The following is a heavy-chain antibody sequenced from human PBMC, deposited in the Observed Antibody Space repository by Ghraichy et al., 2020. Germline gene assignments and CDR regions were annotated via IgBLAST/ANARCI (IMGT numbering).Heavy chain of an antibody. CDR3: ARGSGYCSAGSCSSFDY. J-gene: IGHJ4*02. CDR1: GYTFTSYD. CDR2: MNRNSGNT. Sequence: ASVKVSCKASGYTFTSYDINWVRQATGQGLEWMGWMNRNSGNTGYAQKFQGRVTMTRNTSISTAYMELSSLRSEDTAVYYCARGSGYCSAGSCSSFDYWGQGTLVTVSS. D-gene: IGHD2-15*01. V-gene: IGHV1-8*01.